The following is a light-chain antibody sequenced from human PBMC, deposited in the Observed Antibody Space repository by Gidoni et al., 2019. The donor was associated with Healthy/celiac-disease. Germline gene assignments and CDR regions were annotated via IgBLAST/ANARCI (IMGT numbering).Light chain of an antibody. CDR1: QSVSSN. CDR3: QQYNTWPPWT. J-gene: IGKJ1*01. CDR2: GAS. Sequence: EIVMTQSPATLSVSPGERATLSCRASQSVSSNLAWYQQKPGQAPRLLIYGASTRATGIPARFIGSGSGTEFTLPISSLQSEDFAVYYCQQYNTWPPWTFGQGTKVEIK. V-gene: IGKV3-15*01.